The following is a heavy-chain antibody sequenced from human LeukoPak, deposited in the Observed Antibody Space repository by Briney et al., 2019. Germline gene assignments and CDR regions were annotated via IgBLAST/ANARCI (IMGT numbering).Heavy chain of an antibody. V-gene: IGHV4-59*01. CDR1: GDSISTRYY. D-gene: IGHD5-24*01. Sequence: SDTLSLTCTVSGDSISTRYYWSWIRQPPGKGLEWIGYIYYSGSTSYSPSLKSRVTISVDTSKNQFSLKVNSVTAADTAVYYCAREAVALAAFDYWGQGTLVTVSS. J-gene: IGHJ4*02. CDR3: AREAVALAAFDY. CDR2: IYYSGST.